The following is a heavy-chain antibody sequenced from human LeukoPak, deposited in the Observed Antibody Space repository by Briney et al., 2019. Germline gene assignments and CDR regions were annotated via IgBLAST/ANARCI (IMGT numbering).Heavy chain of an antibody. CDR3: VEEYGSSLYD. Sequence: RGTLRLSRSASGFTPSSVPMHSVREAPGHGLEYVSAITNNRVGTYYAVSGKGRFTISRDNSQTTLYLQMSSLRVEDTAGYYCVEEYGSSLYDWGQGTLVTVSS. CDR2: ITNNRVGT. CDR1: GFTPSSVP. D-gene: IGHD6-13*01. J-gene: IGHJ4*02. V-gene: IGHV3-64D*06.